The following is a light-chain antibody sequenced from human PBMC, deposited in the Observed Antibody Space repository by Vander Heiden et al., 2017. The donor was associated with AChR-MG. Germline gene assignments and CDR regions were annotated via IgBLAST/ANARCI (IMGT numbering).Light chain of an antibody. CDR3: QQRYAWPRT. CDR1: QSVRSS. Sequence: ETVLTQSPATLYLSPGESATLSCRASQSVRSSLAWYQQRPGQAPRLLISDSSKRAADIPARFSGTGSETDFTLTISRLAPEDFALYFCQQRYAWPRTFGQGT. CDR2: DSS. V-gene: IGKV3-11*01. J-gene: IGKJ1*01.